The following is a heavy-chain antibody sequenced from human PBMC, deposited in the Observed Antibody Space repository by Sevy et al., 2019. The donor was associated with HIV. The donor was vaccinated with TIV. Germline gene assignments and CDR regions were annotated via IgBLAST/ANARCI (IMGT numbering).Heavy chain of an antibody. J-gene: IGHJ4*02. V-gene: IGHV3-7*01. CDR3: VPSGGGHAGY. Sequence: GGSLRLSCAASGFTLSSRWMSWVRQAPGKGVEWVANIKQDGSEKYYVDSVKDRFSISRDNAKSSLYLQMTSLRAEETAVYYCVPSGGGHAGYWGQGTLVTVSS. CDR2: IKQDGSEK. CDR1: GFTLSSRW. D-gene: IGHD2-15*01.